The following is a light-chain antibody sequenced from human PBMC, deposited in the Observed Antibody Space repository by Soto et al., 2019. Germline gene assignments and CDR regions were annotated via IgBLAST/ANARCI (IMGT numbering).Light chain of an antibody. J-gene: IGKJ5*01. CDR1: QTISSW. Sequence: DIQMTQSPSTPSASVGDRVTITCRASQTISSWLAWYQQRPGKAPKLLIYDVSSLGSGVPSRFSGSGSGTEFTLTISSLQPDDFATYYCQQYNSYPITFGQGTRLEIK. CDR2: DVS. V-gene: IGKV1-5*01. CDR3: QQYNSYPIT.